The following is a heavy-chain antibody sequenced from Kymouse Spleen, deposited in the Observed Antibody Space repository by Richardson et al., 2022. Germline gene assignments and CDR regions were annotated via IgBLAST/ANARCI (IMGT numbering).Heavy chain of an antibody. D-gene: IGHD5-18,IGHD5-18*01. CDR1: GGSISSSSYY. CDR2: IYYSGST. V-gene: IGHV4-39*01. CDR3: ASGYSYGYPYYYYGMDV. Sequence: QLQLQESGPGLVKPSETLSLTCTVSGGSISSSSYYWGWIRQPPGKGLEWIGSIYYSGSTYYNPSLKSRVTISVDTSKNQFSLKLSSVTAADTAVYYCASGYSYGYPYYYYGMDVWGQGTTVTVSS. J-gene: IGHJ6*02.